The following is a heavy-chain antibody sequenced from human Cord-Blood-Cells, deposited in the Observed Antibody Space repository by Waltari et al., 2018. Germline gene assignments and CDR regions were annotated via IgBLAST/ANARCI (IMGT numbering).Heavy chain of an antibody. CDR2: IYYSGST. CDR3: ARLVGCSSTSCYFWFDP. CDR1: GGSISSYY. J-gene: IGHJ5*02. V-gene: IGHV4-59*01. Sequence: QVQLQESGPGLVKPSETLSLTCPVAGGSISSYYWSWLRPPPGKGLEWIGYIYYSGSTNYNPSLKSRVTISVDTSKNQFSLKLSSVTAADTAVYYCARLVGCSSTSCYFWFDPWGQGTLVTVSS. D-gene: IGHD2-2*01.